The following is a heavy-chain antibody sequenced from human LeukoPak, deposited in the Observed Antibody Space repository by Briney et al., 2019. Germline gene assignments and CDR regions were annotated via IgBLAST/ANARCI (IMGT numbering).Heavy chain of an antibody. CDR3: ARELTYYYDSSGYYVPREIDY. J-gene: IGHJ4*02. V-gene: IGHV4-4*02. CDR1: GGSISSSNW. D-gene: IGHD3-22*01. CDR2: IYHRGNT. Sequence: SETLSLTCAVSGGSISSSNWWNWVRQTPGKGLEWIGEIYHRGNTHYNPSLKSRVTMSVDTSTNQFSLRVNSVTAADTAVYYCARELTYYYDSSGYYVPREIDYWGQGTLVTVSS.